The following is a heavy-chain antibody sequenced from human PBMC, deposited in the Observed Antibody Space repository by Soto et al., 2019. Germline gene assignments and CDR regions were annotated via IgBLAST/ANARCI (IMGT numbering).Heavy chain of an antibody. CDR2: VLDSGAAT. Sequence: GGSLRLSCAASGFTFSSNAMSWVRQAPGKGLEWVSAVLDSGAATYYADSVKGRFTISRDNSKNTLYLQMNSLRAEDTAVYYCAKRSYTSGWYYFDYWGQGTLVTVSS. CDR3: AKRSYTSGWYYFDY. V-gene: IGHV3-23*01. D-gene: IGHD6-19*01. J-gene: IGHJ4*02. CDR1: GFTFSSNA.